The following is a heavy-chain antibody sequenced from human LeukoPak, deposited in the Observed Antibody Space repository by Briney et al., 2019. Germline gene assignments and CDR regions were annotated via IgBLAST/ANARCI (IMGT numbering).Heavy chain of an antibody. V-gene: IGHV4-39*01. J-gene: IGHJ4*02. CDR2: IYYSGST. CDR1: GGSISSSSYY. CDR3: ARQGIVRSGSGWFDY. Sequence: PSETLSLTCTVSGGSISSSSYYWGWIRQPPGKGLEWIGSIYYSGSTHYNPSLKSRVTMMSVDTSKNQFSLKLSSVTAADTAVYYCARQGIVRSGSGWFDYWGQGTLVTVSS. D-gene: IGHD6-19*01.